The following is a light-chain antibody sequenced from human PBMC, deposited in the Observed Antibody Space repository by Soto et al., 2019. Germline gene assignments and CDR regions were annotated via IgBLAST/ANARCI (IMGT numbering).Light chain of an antibody. V-gene: IGLV1-47*01. CDR3: ATWDDGLSWV. CDR2: TTS. CDR1: NSNIGRNH. J-gene: IGLJ3*02. Sequence: QSVLTQPPSASGTPGQRVIVSCSGSNSNIGRNHVYWYQQLPGTAPKLLIHTTSARPSGVPDRFSGSKSGTSASLTISGLRSDDEADYYCATWDDGLSWVFGRGTKLTVL.